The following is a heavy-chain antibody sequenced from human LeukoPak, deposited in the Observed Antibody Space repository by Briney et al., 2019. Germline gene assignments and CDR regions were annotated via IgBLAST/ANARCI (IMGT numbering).Heavy chain of an antibody. CDR1: GYSFTSYW. CDR3: ARWYYDSSPSTYFDY. J-gene: IGHJ4*02. D-gene: IGHD3-22*01. V-gene: IGHV5-51*01. CDR2: IYPGDSDT. Sequence: GESLKISCKGSGYSFTSYWIGWVRQMPGKGLEWMGIIYPGDSDTSYSPSFQGQVTISADKSISTAYLQWSSLKASDTAMYYCARWYYDSSPSTYFDYWGQGTLVTVSS.